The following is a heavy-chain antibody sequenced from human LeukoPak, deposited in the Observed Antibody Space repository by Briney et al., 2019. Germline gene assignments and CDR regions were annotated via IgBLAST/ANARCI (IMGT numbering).Heavy chain of an antibody. V-gene: IGHV3-30*02. CDR1: GFTFSSYG. J-gene: IGHJ4*02. Sequence: GGSLRLSCAASGFTFSSYGMHWVRQAPGKELEWVAFIRYDGSNKYYADSVKGRFTISRDNSKNTLYLQMNSLRAEDTAVYYCAKDSSSGSSGSFRDYWGQGTLVTVSS. CDR3: AKDSSSGSSGSFRDY. CDR2: IRYDGSNK. D-gene: IGHD3-22*01.